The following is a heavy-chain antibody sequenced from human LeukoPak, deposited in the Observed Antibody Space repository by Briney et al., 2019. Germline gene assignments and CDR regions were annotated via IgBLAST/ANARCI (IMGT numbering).Heavy chain of an antibody. CDR3: ARQGEYSGYDFDPYYFDY. D-gene: IGHD5-12*01. V-gene: IGHV4-59*08. CDR2: IYYSGST. Sequence: PSETLSLTCTVSGGSISSYYWSWIRQPPGKGLEWIGYIYYSGSTNYNPSLKSRVTISVDTSKNQFSLKLSSVTAADTAVYYCARQGEYSGYDFDPYYFDYWGQGTLVTVSS. J-gene: IGHJ4*02. CDR1: GGSISSYY.